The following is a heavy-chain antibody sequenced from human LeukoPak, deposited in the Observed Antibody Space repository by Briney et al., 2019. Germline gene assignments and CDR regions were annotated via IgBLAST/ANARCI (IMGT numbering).Heavy chain of an antibody. V-gene: IGHV3-23*01. D-gene: IGHD4-17*01. CDR1: GFTFSSYA. CDR2: ISGSGGST. CDR3: AKRRGYGDYAPWGMDV. Sequence: VGSLRISCAASGFTFSSYAISWVRQAPGKGLDWVSAISGSGGSTYYADSVKGRFTISRDNSKNTLYLQMNSLRAEDTAVYYCAKRRGYGDYAPWGMDVWGQGTTVTVSS. J-gene: IGHJ6*02.